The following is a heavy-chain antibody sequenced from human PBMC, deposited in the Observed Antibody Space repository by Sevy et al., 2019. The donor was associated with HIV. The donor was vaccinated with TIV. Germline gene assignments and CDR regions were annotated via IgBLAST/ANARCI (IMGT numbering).Heavy chain of an antibody. J-gene: IGHJ4*02. V-gene: IGHV3-33*01. CDR1: GFTFGTYG. Sequence: GGSLRLSCVASGFTFGTYGMDWVRQAPGKVLEWVAVIWYDGSNKYYGDSVKGRFTISRDNSKNTLYLQMNSLRAEDTAVYYCARGSLYSSGWSESLDYWGQGTLVTVSS. CDR3: ARGSLYSSGWSESLDY. CDR2: IWYDGSNK. D-gene: IGHD6-19*01.